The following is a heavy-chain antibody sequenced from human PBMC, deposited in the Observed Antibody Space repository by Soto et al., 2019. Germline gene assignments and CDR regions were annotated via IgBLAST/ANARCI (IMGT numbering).Heavy chain of an antibody. V-gene: IGHV4-30-4*01. CDR2: IYYSGST. Sequence: SETLSLTCTVSGGSISSGDYYWSWIRQPPGKGLEWIGYIYYSGSTYYNPSLKSRVTISVDTSKNQFSLKLSSVTAADTAVYYCARAPPYNWNYGFDYWGQGTLVTVSS. J-gene: IGHJ4*02. D-gene: IGHD1-7*01. CDR3: ARAPPYNWNYGFDY. CDR1: GGSISSGDYY.